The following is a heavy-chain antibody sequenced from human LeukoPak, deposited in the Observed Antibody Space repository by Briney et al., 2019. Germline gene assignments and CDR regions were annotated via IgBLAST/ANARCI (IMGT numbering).Heavy chain of an antibody. V-gene: IGHV4-38-2*02. CDR3: WVHKGLWFGEFIDY. J-gene: IGHJ4*02. D-gene: IGHD3-10*01. Sequence: YPSETLSLTCTVSGYSISSGYYWGWIRQPPGKGLEWIGSIYHSGSTYYNPSLKSRVTISVDTSKNQFSLKLSSVTAADTAVYYGWVHKGLWFGEFIDYWGQGTLVTVSS. CDR2: IYHSGST. CDR1: GYSISSGYY.